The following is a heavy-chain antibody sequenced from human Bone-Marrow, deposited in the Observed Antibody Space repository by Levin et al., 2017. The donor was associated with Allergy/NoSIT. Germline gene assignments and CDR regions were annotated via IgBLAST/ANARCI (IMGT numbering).Heavy chain of an antibody. CDR2: IYDSGDT. V-gene: IGHV4-30-2*01. CDR1: GGSISTGGYS. J-gene: IGHJ3*02. D-gene: IGHD4-17*01. CDR3: ARGTTVTPGGTDSFDI. Sequence: SQTLSLTCAFSGGSISTGGYSLNWIRQPPGKGLEWIGHIYDSGDTYFNPSLKSRVTISVDMSKKRFSLRLTSVTAADTALYYCARGTTVTPGGTDSFDIWGQGTVVSVS.